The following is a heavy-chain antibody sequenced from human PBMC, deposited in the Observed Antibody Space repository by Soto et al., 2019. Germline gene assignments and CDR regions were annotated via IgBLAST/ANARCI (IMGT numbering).Heavy chain of an antibody. CDR1: GGSISSGDYY. Sequence: PSEPLSLTCTVSGGSISSGDYYWSWIRQPPGKGLEWIGYIYYSGSTYYNPSLKSRVTISVDTSKNQFSLKLSSVTAADTAVYYCARFDFWTHMDVWGQGTTGNGSS. CDR2: IYYSGST. J-gene: IGHJ6*02. CDR3: ARFDFWTHMDV. D-gene: IGHD3-3*01. V-gene: IGHV4-30-4*01.